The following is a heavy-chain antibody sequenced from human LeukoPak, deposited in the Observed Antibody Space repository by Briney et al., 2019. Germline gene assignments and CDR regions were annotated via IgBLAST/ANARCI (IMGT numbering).Heavy chain of an antibody. J-gene: IGHJ4*02. V-gene: IGHV4-34*01. CDR3: ARSDGSYSRIFDY. D-gene: IGHD1-26*01. CDR2: IYHSETT. Sequence: PGGSLRLSCAASGFTFSDYYMSWIRQPPGKGLEWIGEIYHSETTNYNPSLKRRVTISVDKSKNQFSLKLSSVTAADTAVYYCARSDGSYSRIFDYWGQGTLVTVSS. CDR1: GFTFSDYY.